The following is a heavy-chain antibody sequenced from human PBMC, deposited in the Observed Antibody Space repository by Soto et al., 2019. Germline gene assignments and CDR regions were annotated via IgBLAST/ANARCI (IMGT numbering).Heavy chain of an antibody. J-gene: IGHJ4*02. CDR2: ISSSGSTI. V-gene: IGHV3-48*03. D-gene: IGHD2-2*02. CDR1: GFTFSSYE. Sequence: PGGSLRLSCAASGFTFSSYEMNWVRQAPGKGLEWVSYISSSGSTIYYADSVKGRFTISRDNAKNSLYLQMNSLRAEDTAVYYCARSPGGYCSSTSCYTGIYYFDYWGQGTLVTV. CDR3: ARSPGGYCSSTSCYTGIYYFDY.